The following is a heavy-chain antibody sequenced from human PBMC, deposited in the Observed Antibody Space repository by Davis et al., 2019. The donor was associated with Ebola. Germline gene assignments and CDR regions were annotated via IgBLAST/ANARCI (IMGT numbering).Heavy chain of an antibody. V-gene: IGHV4-34*01. D-gene: IGHD3-10*01. CDR1: GGSFSGDY. CDR2: ITRSGST. J-gene: IGHJ6*02. Sequence: SETLSLTCAVYGGSFSGDYWNWIRQPPGKRLEWIGEITRSGSTTYNPSLKGRVIISLDTSNNQFSLRLTSVTAADTAIYYCARRGRAVVRGIFYGMDVWGQGTTATVSS. CDR3: ARRGRAVVRGIFYGMDV.